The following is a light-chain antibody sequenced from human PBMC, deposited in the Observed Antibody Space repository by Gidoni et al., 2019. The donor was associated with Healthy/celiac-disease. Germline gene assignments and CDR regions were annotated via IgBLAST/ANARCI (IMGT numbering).Light chain of an antibody. Sequence: EIVLTQAPATLSLSPGERATPSCRASQSVSSYLAWYQQKPGQAPRLLIYNASNRATGIPDRFSGSGSGTDFTLTISSLEPEDFAVYYCQQRSNWLTFGGGTKVEIK. CDR3: QQRSNWLT. V-gene: IGKV3-11*01. J-gene: IGKJ4*01. CDR1: QSVSSY. CDR2: NAS.